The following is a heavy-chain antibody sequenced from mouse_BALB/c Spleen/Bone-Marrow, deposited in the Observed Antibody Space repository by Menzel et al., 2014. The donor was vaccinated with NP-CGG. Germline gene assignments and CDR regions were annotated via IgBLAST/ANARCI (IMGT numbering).Heavy chain of an antibody. V-gene: IGHV1S22*01. CDR3: TREGWLRYFDY. D-gene: IGHD2-2*01. CDR2: IYPGSGST. J-gene: IGHJ2*01. CDR1: GYTFTSYW. Sequence: GSELVRPGASVKLSCKASGYTFTSYWMHWVKQRHGQGLEWIGNIYPGSGSTNYDEKFKSKGALTVDTSSSTAYMHLSSLTSEDSAVYYCTREGWLRYFDYWGQGTTLTVSS.